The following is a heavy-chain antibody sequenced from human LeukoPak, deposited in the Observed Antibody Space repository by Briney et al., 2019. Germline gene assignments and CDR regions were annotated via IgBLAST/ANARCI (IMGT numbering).Heavy chain of an antibody. Sequence: GASVKVSCKASGYTFTSYYMHWVRQAPGQGLEWMGIINPSGGSTSYAQKFRGRVTMTRDTSTSTVYMELSSLRSEDTAVYYCARARGYSYGNRRGFFDYWGQGTLVTVSS. CDR3: ARARGYSYGNRRGFFDY. CDR2: INPSGGST. J-gene: IGHJ4*02. CDR1: GYTFTSYY. D-gene: IGHD5-18*01. V-gene: IGHV1-46*01.